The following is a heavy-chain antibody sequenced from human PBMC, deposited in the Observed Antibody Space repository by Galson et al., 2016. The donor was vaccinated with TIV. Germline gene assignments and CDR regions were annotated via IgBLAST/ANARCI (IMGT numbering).Heavy chain of an antibody. D-gene: IGHD3-22*01. Sequence: SLRLSCAASGFTLRNYVMSWVRRAPGKGLEWVSVVSGSGDSTYYADSVRGRFIISRDNSKKTLYLQMDSLRAEATAVYYCAKSFQYFYDNSGYFPYGFHIWGRGTMVTVSS. CDR3: AKSFQYFYDNSGYFPYGFHI. CDR2: VSGSGDST. J-gene: IGHJ3*02. V-gene: IGHV3-23*01. CDR1: GFTLRNYV.